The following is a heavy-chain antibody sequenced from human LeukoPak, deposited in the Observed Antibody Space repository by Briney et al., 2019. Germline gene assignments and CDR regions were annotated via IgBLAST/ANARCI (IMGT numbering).Heavy chain of an antibody. CDR3: ARQGFLWFGEFLPRVPPIDY. V-gene: IGHV4-39*01. CDR2: IYYTGST. Sequence: SETLSLTCTVSGGSISSSNYHWGWIRQPPGKGLEWIGSIYYTGSTYYNPSLKSRVTISVDTSKNQFSLKLNSVTAADTAMYYCARQGFLWFGEFLPRVPPIDYWGQGTLLTVSS. CDR1: GGSISSSNYH. D-gene: IGHD3-10*01. J-gene: IGHJ4*02.